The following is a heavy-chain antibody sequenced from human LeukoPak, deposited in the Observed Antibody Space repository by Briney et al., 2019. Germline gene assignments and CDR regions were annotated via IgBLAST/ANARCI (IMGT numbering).Heavy chain of an antibody. J-gene: IGHJ4*02. CDR2: INPSGGST. V-gene: IGHV1-46*04. CDR3: ARVGSGDSSAYWVGSFDY. CDR1: GYTFTSYY. Sequence: ASVKVSCKASGYTFTSYYMHWVRQAPGQGREWMGIINPSGGSTSYAQKLQGRVTMSRDTPTSTVYMELSSLRSEDTAVYYCARVGSGDSSAYWVGSFDYWGQGTLVTVSS. D-gene: IGHD3-22*01.